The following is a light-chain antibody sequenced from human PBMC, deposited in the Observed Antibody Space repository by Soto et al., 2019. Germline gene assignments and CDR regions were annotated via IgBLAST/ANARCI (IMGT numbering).Light chain of an antibody. CDR1: QSISSW. CDR2: KAS. V-gene: IGKV1-5*03. CDR3: QQYKSYPLT. J-gene: IGKJ4*01. Sequence: DIKMTQSPSTLSASVGDRVTITCRSSQSISSWLAWYQQKPGKAPKILIYKASSLESGVPSRFSGSGSGTEFTLTISSLQPDDFATYYCQQYKSYPLTFGGGTKVDIK.